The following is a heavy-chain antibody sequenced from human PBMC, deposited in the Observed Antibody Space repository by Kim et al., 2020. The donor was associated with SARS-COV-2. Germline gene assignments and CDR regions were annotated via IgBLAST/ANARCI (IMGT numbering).Heavy chain of an antibody. CDR3: AKEGVEGGSGSFAFDY. CDR1: GFTFSSYA. V-gene: IGHV3-23*01. CDR2: ISGSGGST. Sequence: GGSLRLSCAASGFTFSSYAMSWVRQAPGKGLEWVSGISGSGGSTYYADSVKGRFTISRDNSKNTLYLQMNSLRAEDTAVYYCAKEGVEGGSGSFAFDYWGQGTLVTASS. D-gene: IGHD3-10*01. J-gene: IGHJ4*02.